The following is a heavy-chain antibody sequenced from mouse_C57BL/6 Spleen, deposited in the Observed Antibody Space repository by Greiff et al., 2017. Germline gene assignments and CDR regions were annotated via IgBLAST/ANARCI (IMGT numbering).Heavy chain of an antibody. CDR2: IDPENGNT. J-gene: IGHJ4*01. CDR1: GFNIKNTY. V-gene: IGHV14-3*01. Sequence: EVQLQQSVAELVRPGASVKLSCTASGFNIKNTYMHWVKQRPEQGLEWIGRIDPENGNTKYAPQFQGKAPITADTSSNTAYLQLSSLTSADTGTKYCAPYGDYAMDYWGQGTSVTVSS. D-gene: IGHD1-1*01. CDR3: APYGDYAMDY.